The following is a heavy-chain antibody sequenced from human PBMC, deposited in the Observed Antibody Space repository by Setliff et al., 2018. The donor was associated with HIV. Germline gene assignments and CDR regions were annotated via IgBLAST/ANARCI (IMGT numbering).Heavy chain of an antibody. CDR1: GGSVSSSSYY. CDR3: AMFSSSSG. J-gene: IGHJ4*02. Sequence: PSETLSLTCTVSGGSVSSSSYYWGWIRQPTGKGLEWVANTKEDGSEKYYVDSVKGRFTISRDNAKNSLYLQMNGLRGEDTAVYYCAMFSSSSGWGQGTQVTVS. V-gene: IGHV3-7*01. D-gene: IGHD6-6*01. CDR2: TKEDGSEK.